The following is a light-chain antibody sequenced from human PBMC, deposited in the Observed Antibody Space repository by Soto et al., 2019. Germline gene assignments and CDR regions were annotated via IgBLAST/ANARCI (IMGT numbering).Light chain of an antibody. CDR3: QQYPNRPPWVIT. V-gene: IGKV3-15*01. J-gene: IGKJ5*01. CDR1: QSVTGN. Sequence: EIVMTQSPATLSVSPGERATLSCRASQSVTGNLAWYQQKPGQAPRLLIYGASTRATGIPARFSGSGSGTEFTLTISSLQSEDFAVYYCQQYPNRPPWVITFGQGTRLEIK. CDR2: GAS.